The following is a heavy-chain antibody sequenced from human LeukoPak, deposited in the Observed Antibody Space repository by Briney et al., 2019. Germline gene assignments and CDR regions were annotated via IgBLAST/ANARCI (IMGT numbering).Heavy chain of an antibody. V-gene: IGHV4-31*03. Sequence: SETLSLTCTVSGGSISSGGYYWSWIRQHPGKGLEWIGYIYYSGSTYYNPSLKSRVTISVDMSKNQFSLKLSSVTAADTAVYYCARGGRNYDILTGYYSGSVVPLYFQHWGQGTLVTVSS. J-gene: IGHJ1*01. CDR3: ARGGRNYDILTGYYSGSVVPLYFQH. D-gene: IGHD3-9*01. CDR1: GGSISSGGYY. CDR2: IYYSGST.